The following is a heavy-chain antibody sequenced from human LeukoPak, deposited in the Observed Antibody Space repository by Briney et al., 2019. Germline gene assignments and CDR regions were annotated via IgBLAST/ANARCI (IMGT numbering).Heavy chain of an antibody. Sequence: GGSRTLACAAAGLTVITNDMTWVRQAAGKGRELVSVLYSDGNTKYADSVQGRFTISRDNSKNTLYLEMNSLSPDDTAVYYCARGVEPLAANTLAYWGQGTLVTVSS. CDR1: GLTVITND. V-gene: IGHV3-53*01. J-gene: IGHJ4*02. D-gene: IGHD1-14*01. CDR2: LYSDGNT. CDR3: ARGVEPLAANTLAY.